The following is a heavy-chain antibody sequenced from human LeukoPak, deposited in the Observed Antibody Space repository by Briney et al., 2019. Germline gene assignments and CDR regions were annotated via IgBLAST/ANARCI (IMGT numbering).Heavy chain of an antibody. V-gene: IGHV4-4*07. D-gene: IGHD1-26*01. Sequence: SETLSLTCTVSGGSISSYYWSWIRQPAGKGLEWIGRIYTSGSTNYNPSLKSRVTMSVDTSKNQFSLKLSSVTAADTAVYYCASAGGWELNNWFDPWGQGTLVTVSS. J-gene: IGHJ5*02. CDR2: IYTSGST. CDR1: GGSISSYY. CDR3: ASAGGWELNNWFDP.